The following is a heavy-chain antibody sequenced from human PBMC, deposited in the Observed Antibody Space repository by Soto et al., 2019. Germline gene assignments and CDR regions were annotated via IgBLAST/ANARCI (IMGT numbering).Heavy chain of an antibody. CDR3: AIGDTLTTYGVLGY. CDR1: GYTFTSYY. J-gene: IGHJ4*02. Sequence: QVQLVQSGAEVKKPGASVKVSCKASGYTFTSYYVHWVRQAPGQGLEWMGIINPSGDSTTYAQKFQGRVTMTRDTSTSTVYMELSSLRSEDTAVYYCAIGDTLTTYGVLGYWGLGTLVTVSS. CDR2: INPSGDST. D-gene: IGHD3-16*01. V-gene: IGHV1-46*01.